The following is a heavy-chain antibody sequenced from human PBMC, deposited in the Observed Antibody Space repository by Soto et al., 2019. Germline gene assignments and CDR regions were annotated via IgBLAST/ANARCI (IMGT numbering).Heavy chain of an antibody. Sequence: ASVEVSSKASGYTFTSYGISWVRQAPGQGLEWMGWISAYNGNTNYAQKLQGRVTMTTDTSTSTAYMELRSLRSDDTAVYYCARDCSGGSCCEVGYYYGMDVWGQGTTVTVSS. CDR3: ARDCSGGSCCEVGYYYGMDV. D-gene: IGHD2-15*01. V-gene: IGHV1-18*01. CDR2: ISAYNGNT. CDR1: GYTFTSYG. J-gene: IGHJ6*02.